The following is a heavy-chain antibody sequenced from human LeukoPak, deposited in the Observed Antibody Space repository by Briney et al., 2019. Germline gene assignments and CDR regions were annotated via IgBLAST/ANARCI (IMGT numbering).Heavy chain of an antibody. CDR2: INPSGGST. Sequence: EASVKVSCKASGYTFTSYGISWVRQAPGQGLEWMGMINPSGGSTTYAQKFQGRVTMTRDMSTSTVYMELSSLTSEDTAVYYCARTRGYYFDYWGQGTLVTVSS. J-gene: IGHJ4*02. CDR3: ARTRGYYFDY. V-gene: IGHV1-46*01. CDR1: GYTFTSYG.